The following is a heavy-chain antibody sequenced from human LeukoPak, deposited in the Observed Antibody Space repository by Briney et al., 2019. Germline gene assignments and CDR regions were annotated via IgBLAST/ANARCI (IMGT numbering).Heavy chain of an antibody. CDR2: IGGSGDKT. CDR3: VRRGDASSGWGGHDF. V-gene: IGHV3-23*01. CDR1: GFTFNRNA. Sequence: GGSLRLSCAASGFTFNRNAISWVRQAPGKGLEWVSTIGGSGDKTFYADSVKGRFTISRDNSKNMVHLQMNSLTGEDTALYYCVRRGDASSGWGGHDFWGQGALVTVSS. D-gene: IGHD6-19*01. J-gene: IGHJ4*02.